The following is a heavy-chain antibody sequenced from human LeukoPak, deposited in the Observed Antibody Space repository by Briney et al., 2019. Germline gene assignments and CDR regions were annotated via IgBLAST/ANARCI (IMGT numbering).Heavy chain of an antibody. CDR1: GDSVSSNSAA. CDR3: ARDPGYSSGWYFSRPDYYYYYGMDV. J-gene: IGHJ6*02. V-gene: IGHV6-1*01. D-gene: IGHD6-19*01. CDR2: TYYRAKWYN. Sequence: SQTLSLTCAISGDSVSSNSAAWNWIRQSPSRGLEWLGRTYYRAKWYNDYAVSVKSRITINPDTSKNQFSLQLNSVTPEDTAVYYCARDPGYSSGWYFSRPDYYYYYGMDVWGQGTTVTVSS.